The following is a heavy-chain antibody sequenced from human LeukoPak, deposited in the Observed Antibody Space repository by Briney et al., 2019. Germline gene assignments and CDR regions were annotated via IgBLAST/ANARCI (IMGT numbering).Heavy chain of an antibody. Sequence: GGSLRLSCAASGFTFNSYWMSWVRQAPGKGLEWVASVKEDGSEQYYVDSVRGRFIISRDNAKNSLYLQMSSLRAEDTAVYYCAREKGTLIRAMAFEMWGQGTMVTVSS. CDR2: VKEDGSEQ. D-gene: IGHD3-10*01. J-gene: IGHJ3*02. V-gene: IGHV3-7*01. CDR1: GFTFNSYW. CDR3: AREKGTLIRAMAFEM.